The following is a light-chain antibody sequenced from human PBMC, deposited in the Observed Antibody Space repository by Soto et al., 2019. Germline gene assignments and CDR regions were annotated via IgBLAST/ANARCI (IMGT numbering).Light chain of an antibody. CDR3: QQHNDWPLT. V-gene: IGKV3D-15*01. CDR2: GAS. J-gene: IGKJ1*01. CDR1: QSVSSN. Sequence: EIVMTQSPTTLSVSPGERATLSCRASQSVSSNFAWYQQKPGQAPRLLIHGASTRAAGIPARFSGSGSGTDFTLTISSLQTEDFAVYYCQQHNDWPLTFGKGTKVEIK.